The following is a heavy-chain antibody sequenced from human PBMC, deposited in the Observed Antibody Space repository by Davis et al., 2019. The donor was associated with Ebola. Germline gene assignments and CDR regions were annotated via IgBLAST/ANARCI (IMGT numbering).Heavy chain of an antibody. Sequence: GGSLRLSCAASGFTFTTAWMSWVRQAPGKGLEWVGRIKSKISGGTITYAAPVRGRFTISRDDSKNTLYLQMNSLRAEDTALYYCAKVKYYSTWRGGFDSWGQGTLVTVSS. J-gene: IGHJ4*02. CDR3: AKVKYYSTWRGGFDS. V-gene: IGHV3-15*01. CDR1: GFTFTTAW. CDR2: IKSKISGGTI. D-gene: IGHD2-2*01.